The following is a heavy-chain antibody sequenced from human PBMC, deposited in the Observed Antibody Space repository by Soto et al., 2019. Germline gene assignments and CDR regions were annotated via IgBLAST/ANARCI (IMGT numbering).Heavy chain of an antibody. D-gene: IGHD2-15*01. J-gene: IGHJ4*02. CDR1: GFTFSIYW. CDR2: IEPDGSEK. Sequence: SLRLSCAASGFTFSIYWMSWVRQAPGGGLEWVANIEPDGSEKYYVDSVKGRFTISRDNAKNSLYLQMNSLRAEDAAVYYCARDSAGFPFDYWGQGTLVTVSS. CDR3: ARDSAGFPFDY. V-gene: IGHV3-7*01.